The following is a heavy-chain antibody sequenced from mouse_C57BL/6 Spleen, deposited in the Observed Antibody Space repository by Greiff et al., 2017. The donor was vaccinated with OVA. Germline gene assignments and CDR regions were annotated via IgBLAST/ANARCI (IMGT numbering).Heavy chain of an antibody. CDR3: ARDYYGSPWFAY. V-gene: IGHV1-26*01. CDR1: GYTFTDYY. J-gene: IGHJ3*01. D-gene: IGHD1-1*01. CDR2: INPNNGGT. Sequence: EVQLQQSGPELVKPGASVKISCKASGYTFTDYYMNWVKQSHGKSLEWIGDINPNNGGTSYNQKFKGKATLTVDKSSSTAYMELRSLTSEDSAVYYCARDYYGSPWFAYWGQGTLVTVSA.